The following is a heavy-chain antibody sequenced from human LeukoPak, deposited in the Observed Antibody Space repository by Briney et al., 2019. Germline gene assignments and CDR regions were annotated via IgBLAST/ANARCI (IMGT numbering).Heavy chain of an antibody. CDR3: ARDIATVQHQD. Sequence: ASVRVSCKTSGYTFTSYGISWVRQAPGQGLEWMGWISAYNGNTNYVQKFRGRVAMTTDTSTSAVYMDLRSLRSDDTAVYYCARDIATVQHQDWGQGTLVTVSS. V-gene: IGHV1-18*01. J-gene: IGHJ4*02. CDR1: GYTFTSYG. CDR2: ISAYNGNT. D-gene: IGHD1-1*01.